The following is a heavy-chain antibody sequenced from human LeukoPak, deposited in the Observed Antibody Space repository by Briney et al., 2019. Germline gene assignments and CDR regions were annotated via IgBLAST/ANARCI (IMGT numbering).Heavy chain of an antibody. V-gene: IGHV4-39*01. D-gene: IGHD6-19*01. CDR2: IYYSGST. CDR3: ARGPGSGWYYY. CDR1: GGSISSSSYY. J-gene: IGHJ4*02. Sequence: PSETLSLTCTVSGGSISSSSYYWGWIRQPPGKGLEWIGSIYYSGSTYYNPSLKSRVTISVDTSKNQFSLKLSSVTAADTAVYYCARGPGSGWYYYWGQGTLVTVSS.